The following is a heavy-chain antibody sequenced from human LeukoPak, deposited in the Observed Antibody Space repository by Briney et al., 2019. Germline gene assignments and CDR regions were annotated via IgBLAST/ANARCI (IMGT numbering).Heavy chain of an antibody. V-gene: IGHV3-23*01. J-gene: IGHJ4*02. CDR2: ISGSGGST. D-gene: IGHD3-22*01. CDR3: AKGGSYDSSGYYPFDY. Sequence: GGSLRLSCAASGFIFSSYAMSWVRQAPGKGLEWVSAISGSGGSTYYADSVKGRFTISRDNSKNTLYLQMNSLRAEDTAVYYCAKGGSYDSSGYYPFDYWGQGTLVTVSS. CDR1: GFIFSSYA.